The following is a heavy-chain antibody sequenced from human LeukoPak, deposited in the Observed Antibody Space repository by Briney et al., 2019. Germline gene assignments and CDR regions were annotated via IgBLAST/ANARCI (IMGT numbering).Heavy chain of an antibody. D-gene: IGHD2/OR15-2a*01. V-gene: IGHV3-74*01. J-gene: IGHJ4*02. Sequence: GGSLRLSCAASGFTFNRYWMHWVRQVPGKGLVWVSRINSDGSSTTYADSVKGRFTISRDNARNTLYLQMNSLRAEDTAVYYSARGRGTIYMFDYWGQGTLVTVSS. CDR3: ARGRGTIYMFDY. CDR2: INSDGSST. CDR1: GFTFNRYW.